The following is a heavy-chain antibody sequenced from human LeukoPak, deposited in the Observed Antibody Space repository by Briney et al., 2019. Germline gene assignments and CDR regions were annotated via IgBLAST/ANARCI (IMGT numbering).Heavy chain of an antibody. CDR3: ARGSGSYYGQPFDY. V-gene: IGHV3-66*01. Sequence: GGSLRLSCAPSGFTFSSNYMSWVRQAPGKGLEWVSVIYSGGSTYYADSVKGRFTISRDNSKNTLFLQMNSLRAEDTAVYYCARGSGSYYGQPFDYWGQGTLVTVSS. D-gene: IGHD1-26*01. J-gene: IGHJ4*02. CDR1: GFTFSSNY. CDR2: IYSGGST.